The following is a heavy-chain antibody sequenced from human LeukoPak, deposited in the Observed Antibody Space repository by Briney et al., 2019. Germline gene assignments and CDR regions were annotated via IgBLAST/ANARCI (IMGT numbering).Heavy chain of an antibody. J-gene: IGHJ6*04. Sequence: GGFLRLSCAASVSSYAMSWVRQAPGKGLEWVSTISGSGGSTYYADSVKGRFTISRDNSKNTLYLLMNSLRAEDTAVYYCAELGITMIGGVWGKGTTVTISS. CDR3: AELGITMIGGV. V-gene: IGHV3-23*01. D-gene: IGHD3-10*02. CDR1: VSSYA. CDR2: ISGSGGST.